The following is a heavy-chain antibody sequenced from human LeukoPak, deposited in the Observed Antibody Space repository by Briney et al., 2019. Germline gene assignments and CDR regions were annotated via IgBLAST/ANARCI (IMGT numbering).Heavy chain of an antibody. V-gene: IGHV1-8*01. J-gene: IGHJ4*02. Sequence: ASVKVSCKASGYTFTSYDVNWVRQATGQGLEWMGWVSPNSANTAYAQKFQGRVTLTRNTSISTAYMELSSLRSEDTAVYYCAIKLSSGGYWGQGTLVTVSS. CDR1: GYTFTSYD. CDR3: AIKLSSGGY. D-gene: IGHD3-22*01. CDR2: VSPNSANT.